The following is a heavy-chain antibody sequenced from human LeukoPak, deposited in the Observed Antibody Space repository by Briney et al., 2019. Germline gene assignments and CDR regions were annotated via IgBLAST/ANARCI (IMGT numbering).Heavy chain of an antibody. D-gene: IGHD4-23*01. V-gene: IGHV1-69*01. J-gene: IGHJ4*02. CDR1: GGTFSSYA. CDR3: TTEGPRIQIYGGNSPYYFDY. Sequence: GSSVKVSCKASGGTFSSYAISWVRQAPGQGLEWMGGIIPIFGTANYAQKFQGRVTITADESTSTAYMELNSLKTEDTAVYYCTTEGPRIQIYGGNSPYYFDYWGQGTLVTVSS. CDR2: IIPIFGTA.